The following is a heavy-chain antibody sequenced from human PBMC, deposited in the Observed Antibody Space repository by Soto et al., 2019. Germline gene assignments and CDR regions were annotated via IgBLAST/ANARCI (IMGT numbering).Heavy chain of an antibody. CDR2: INYSGST. V-gene: IGHV4-59*01. J-gene: IGHJ6*01. Sequence: RQTPGKGLEWIGFINYSGSTHYNPSLKSRVTISLDTSKNQFSLKLNSVTAADTAMYNWAKEIYYG. CDR3: AKEIYYG.